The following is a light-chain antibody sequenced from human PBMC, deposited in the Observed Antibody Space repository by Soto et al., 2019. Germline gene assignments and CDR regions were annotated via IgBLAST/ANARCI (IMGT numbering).Light chain of an antibody. CDR3: QQSHSSPRT. CDR2: GAS. V-gene: IGKV1-39*01. J-gene: IGKJ1*01. Sequence: DIQMTQSPSSLFASVGDRVTVTCRASQTFNNFLNWYHQKPGKAPKLLIYGASSLQSGVPSRFSGGGSGTTCTLTINSLQPEDFVIYYCQQSHSSPRTFGQGTTV. CDR1: QTFNNF.